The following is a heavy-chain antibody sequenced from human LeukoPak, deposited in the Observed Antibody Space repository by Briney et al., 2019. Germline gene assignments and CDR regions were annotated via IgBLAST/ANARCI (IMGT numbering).Heavy chain of an antibody. CDR3: ARDSGTTGEVKFDP. V-gene: IGHV4-39*07. D-gene: IGHD3-10*01. J-gene: IGHJ5*02. CDR2: ISYSGST. Sequence: SETLSLTCKVSGDSMTSSSYEWAWIRQTPGKGLEWIGTISYSGSTDYNPSLKSRVTISVDTSKDQFSLNLSSVTAADTAVYYCARDSGTTGEVKFDPWGQGTLVTVSS. CDR1: GDSMTSSSYE.